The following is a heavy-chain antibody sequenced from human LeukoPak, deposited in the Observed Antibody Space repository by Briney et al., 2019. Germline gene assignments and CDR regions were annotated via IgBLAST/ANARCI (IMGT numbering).Heavy chain of an antibody. CDR2: IRSKACGGTT. CDR3: TRDYGDYRADY. Sequence: GGSLRLSCAASGFTFGDYAVIWVRQAPGKGLEWVGFIRSKACGGTTEYAASVKGRFSISRDDSRSSAYLQMNSLKTEDTAVYYCTRDYGDYRADYWGQGTLVTVSS. V-gene: IGHV3-49*04. D-gene: IGHD4-17*01. CDR1: GFTFGDYA. J-gene: IGHJ4*02.